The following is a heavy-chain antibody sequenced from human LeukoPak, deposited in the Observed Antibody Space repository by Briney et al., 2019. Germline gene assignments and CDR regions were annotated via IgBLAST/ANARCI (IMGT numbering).Heavy chain of an antibody. CDR3: AGPRNYFDSSGYSLDY. Sequence: SVKVSCKASGGTFSSYAISWVRQAPGQGLEWMGGIIPIFGTANYAQKFQGRVTITTDESTSTAYMELSSLRSEDTAVYYCAGPRNYFDSSGYSLDYWGQGTLVTVSS. J-gene: IGHJ4*02. D-gene: IGHD3-22*01. CDR2: IIPIFGTA. CDR1: GGTFSSYA. V-gene: IGHV1-69*05.